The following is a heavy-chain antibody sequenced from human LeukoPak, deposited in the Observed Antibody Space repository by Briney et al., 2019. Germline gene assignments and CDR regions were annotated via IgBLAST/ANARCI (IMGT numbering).Heavy chain of an antibody. CDR1: GGSISSYY. D-gene: IGHD6-19*01. V-gene: IGHV4-59*08. CDR3: ARHGPYSSGWYIGHFDY. Sequence: SETLSLTCTVSGGSISSYYWSWIRQPPGKGLEWIGYIYYSGSTNYNPTIKIRVTISVDTSKNQFSLKLSSVTAADTAVYYCARHGPYSSGWYIGHFDYWGQGTLVTVSS. J-gene: IGHJ4*02. CDR2: IYYSGST.